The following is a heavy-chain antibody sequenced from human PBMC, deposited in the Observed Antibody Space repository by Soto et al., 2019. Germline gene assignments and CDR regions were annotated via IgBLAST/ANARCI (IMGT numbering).Heavy chain of an antibody. CDR3: AKRATGTYFAY. J-gene: IGHJ4*02. CDR1: GFTFSSYA. V-gene: IGHV3-23*01. CDR2: ISGSGGST. Sequence: EVQLLESGGGLVQPGGSLRLSCAASGFTFSSYAMNWVRQAPGKGLEWVSVISGSGGSTYYADSVKGRFTISRDNSKSPLYLQMNGLRAEDAAVYYCAKRATGTYFAYWGQGTLVTVSS. D-gene: IGHD1-1*01.